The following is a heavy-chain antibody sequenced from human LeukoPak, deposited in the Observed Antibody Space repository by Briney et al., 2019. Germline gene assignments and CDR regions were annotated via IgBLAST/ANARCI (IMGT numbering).Heavy chain of an antibody. CDR3: ARDPSSYDYGDYVGYGMDV. Sequence: SESLSLTCTVSGGSISSYYWSWIRQPPEKGLEWVGYIYYSGSTNYNPSLKRRVTMSVDTSKNQFSLKLSSVTAADTAVYYCARDPSSYDYGDYVGYGMDVWGQGTTVTVSS. D-gene: IGHD4-17*01. J-gene: IGHJ6*02. CDR2: IYYSGST. V-gene: IGHV4-59*01. CDR1: GGSISSYY.